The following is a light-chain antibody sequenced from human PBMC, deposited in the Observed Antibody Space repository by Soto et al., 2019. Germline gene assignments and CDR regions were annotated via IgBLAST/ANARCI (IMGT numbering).Light chain of an antibody. Sequence: EIVMTQSPDTLSVSPGDRASLSCRASQSVSSNKLAWYQQKPGQAPRLLMYGASRRATGIPDRFSGSGSGTDFTLTISRLEPEDFVVYFCQQYGSSPLTFGGGTKVDIK. CDR3: QQYGSSPLT. CDR1: QSVSSNK. CDR2: GAS. V-gene: IGKV3-20*01. J-gene: IGKJ4*01.